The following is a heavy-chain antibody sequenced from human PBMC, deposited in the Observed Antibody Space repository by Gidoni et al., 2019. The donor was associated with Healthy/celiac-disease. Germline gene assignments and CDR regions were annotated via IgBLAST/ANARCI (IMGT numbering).Heavy chain of an antibody. CDR1: GYTFTSYA. CDR2: INAGNGNT. D-gene: IGHD3-10*01. J-gene: IGHJ4*02. Sequence: QVQLVQSGAEVKKPGASVTVSCKASGYTFTSYAMHWVRQAPGQRLEWMGWINAGNGNTKYSQKFQGRVTITRDTSASTAYMELSSLRSEDTAVYYCARDKYYGSGSLSPWGQGTLVTVSS. CDR3: ARDKYYGSGSLSP. V-gene: IGHV1-3*01.